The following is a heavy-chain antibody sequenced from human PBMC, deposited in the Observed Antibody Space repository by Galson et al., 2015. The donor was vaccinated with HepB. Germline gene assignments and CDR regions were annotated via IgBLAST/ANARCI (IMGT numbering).Heavy chain of an antibody. CDR2: INPSGGST. V-gene: IGHV1-46*03. CDR3: ARTHYDILTGYYTDWFDP. Sequence: CKASGYTFTSYYLHWVRQAPGQGLEWMGIINPSGGSTSYAQKFQGRVTMTRDTSTSTVYMELSSLRSEDTSVYYCARTHYDILTGYYTDWFDPWGQGTLVTVSS. CDR1: GYTFTSYY. J-gene: IGHJ5*02. D-gene: IGHD3-9*01.